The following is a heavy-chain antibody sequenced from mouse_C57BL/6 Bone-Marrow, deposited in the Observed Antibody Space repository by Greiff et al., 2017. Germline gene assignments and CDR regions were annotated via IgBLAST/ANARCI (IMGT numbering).Heavy chain of an antibody. V-gene: IGHV1-81*01. CDR3: ARGIYYDYDTGFAY. CDR2: IYPRSGNT. D-gene: IGHD2-4*01. CDR1: GYTFTSYG. J-gene: IGHJ3*01. Sequence: VQLQQSGAELARPGASVKLSCKASGYTFTSYGISWVKQRTGQGLEWIGEIYPRSGNTYYNEKFKGKATLTADKSSSTAYLELRSLTSEYSAVYFCARGIYYDYDTGFAYWGQRTLVTVSA.